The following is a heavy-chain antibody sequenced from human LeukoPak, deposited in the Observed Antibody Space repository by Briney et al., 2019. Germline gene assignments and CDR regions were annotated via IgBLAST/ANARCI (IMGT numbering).Heavy chain of an antibody. V-gene: IGHV4-30-4*01. CDR2: IYYSGST. Sequence: PSETLSLTCTVSGGSISSGDYYWSWIRQPPGKGLEWIGYIYYSGSTYYNPSLKSRVTISVDTSKNQFSLKLSSVTAADTAVYYCARGFVVVPAAPRRPGGMDVWGQGTSVTVSS. D-gene: IGHD2-2*01. J-gene: IGHJ6*02. CDR3: ARGFVVVPAAPRRPGGMDV. CDR1: GGSISSGDYY.